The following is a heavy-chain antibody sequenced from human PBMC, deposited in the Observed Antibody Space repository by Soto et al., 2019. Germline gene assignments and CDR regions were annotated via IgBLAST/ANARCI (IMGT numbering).Heavy chain of an antibody. CDR3: ANSRVSMVRGLIIIPNY. CDR2: ISGHGDAT. Sequence: GGSLRLSCAASGFTFTGYAMSWVRQAPGKGMEWVSAISGHGDATFYADCVKGRFTISRDNSKNTLYLHMNSLRAEDTALYYCANSRVSMVRGLIIIPNYWGQGTLVTVSS. CDR1: GFTFTGYA. J-gene: IGHJ4*02. V-gene: IGHV3-23*01. D-gene: IGHD3-10*01.